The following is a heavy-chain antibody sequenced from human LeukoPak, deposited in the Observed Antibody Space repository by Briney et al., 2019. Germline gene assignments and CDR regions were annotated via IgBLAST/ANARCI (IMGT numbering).Heavy chain of an antibody. CDR2: ISAYNRYR. D-gene: IGHD2-15*01. CDR3: ARDQIVGPPDFDY. J-gene: IGHJ4*02. Sequence: SSVNVSCKASGYTFTSYGISWVRQAPGQGLEWMGWISAYNRYRNYVQKLQARVTITTYRSTSKAYMELRSLRSDDTAVYYCARDQIVGPPDFDYWGQGTLVTVSS. V-gene: IGHV1-18*01. CDR1: GYTFTSYG.